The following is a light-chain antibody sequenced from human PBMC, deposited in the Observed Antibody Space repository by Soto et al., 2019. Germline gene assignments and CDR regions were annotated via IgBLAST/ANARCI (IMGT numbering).Light chain of an antibody. CDR3: QQYGSSPLT. Sequence: EMVLTQSPGTLSLSPGERATLSCRASQSVYSNYLAWYQQKPGQSPRLLMYGASTRVTGIPDRFSGSASGTDFTLAISRLEPEDFAVYYCQQYGSSPLTFGAGTKVDIK. V-gene: IGKV3-20*01. CDR2: GAS. J-gene: IGKJ3*01. CDR1: QSVYSNY.